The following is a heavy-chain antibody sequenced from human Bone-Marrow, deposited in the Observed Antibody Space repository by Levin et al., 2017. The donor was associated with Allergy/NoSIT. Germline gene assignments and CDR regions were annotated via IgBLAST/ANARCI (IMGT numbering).Heavy chain of an antibody. CDR1: GFTFSDYH. CDR2: ISTSGSTT. D-gene: IGHD6-6*01. J-gene: IGHJ6*02. Sequence: GGSLRLSCAASGFTFSDYHMSWIRQAPGKGLEWLSYISTSGSTTYYADSVKGQFTISRDNAKNSLHLQMNSLRAEDTAVYYCARTTPIPPRQIYYYGMDVWGQGTTVTVSS. CDR3: ARTTPIPPRQIYYYGMDV. V-gene: IGHV3-11*01.